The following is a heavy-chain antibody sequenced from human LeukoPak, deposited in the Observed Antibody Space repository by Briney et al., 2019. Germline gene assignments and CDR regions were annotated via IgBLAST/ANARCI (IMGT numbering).Heavy chain of an antibody. J-gene: IGHJ4*02. D-gene: IGHD3-22*01. CDR3: ARGPPRSSGYKF. V-gene: IGHV4-30-2*01. CDR1: GGSISSGGYS. CDR2: IYHSGST. Sequence: ASETLSLTCAVSGGSISSGGYSWSWIRQPPGKGLEWIGYIYHSGSTYYNPSLKSRVTISVDRSKNQFSLKLSSVTAADTAVYYCARGPPRSSGYKFWGQGTLVTVSS.